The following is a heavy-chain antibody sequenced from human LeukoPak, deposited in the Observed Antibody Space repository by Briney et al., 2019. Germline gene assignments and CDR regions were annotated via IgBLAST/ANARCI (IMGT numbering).Heavy chain of an antibody. Sequence: GGSLRLSCAASGFTFSSYSMNWVRQAPGKGLEWVSSISSSSSYIYYADSVKGRFTISRDNAKNSLYLRMNSLRAEDTAVYYCAREGEALWFGELSAGWGQGTLVTVSS. J-gene: IGHJ4*02. CDR1: GFTFSSYS. CDR2: ISSSSSYI. CDR3: AREGEALWFGELSAG. V-gene: IGHV3-21*01. D-gene: IGHD3-10*01.